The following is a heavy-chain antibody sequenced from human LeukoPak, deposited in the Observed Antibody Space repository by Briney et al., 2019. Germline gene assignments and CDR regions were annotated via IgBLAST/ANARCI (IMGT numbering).Heavy chain of an antibody. CDR3: VRDNNWGFDY. CDR1: GFAFSRFS. D-gene: IGHD7-27*01. Sequence: GGSLRLSCAASGFAFSRFSMNWVRQAPGKGLEWVTHIYITSSSSRISYADSVKGRFTISRDNAKNSMYLQMNSLRDEDTAVYYCVRDNNWGFDYWGQGTLVTVSS. V-gene: IGHV3-48*02. CDR2: ITSSSSRI. J-gene: IGHJ4*02.